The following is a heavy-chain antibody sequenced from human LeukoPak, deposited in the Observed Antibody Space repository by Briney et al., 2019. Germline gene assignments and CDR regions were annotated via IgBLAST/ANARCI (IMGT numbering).Heavy chain of an antibody. D-gene: IGHD3-22*01. CDR1: GFSLSTSGVG. J-gene: IGHJ4*02. Sequence: SGPTLVKPTQTLTLTCTFSGFSLSTSGVGVGWIRQPPGKALEWLALIYWDDDKRYSPSLKSRLTITKDTSKNQVVLTMTNMDPVDTATYYCARPVNHYDSSGPYFDYWGQGTLVTVSS. CDR2: IYWDDDK. V-gene: IGHV2-5*02. CDR3: ARPVNHYDSSGPYFDY.